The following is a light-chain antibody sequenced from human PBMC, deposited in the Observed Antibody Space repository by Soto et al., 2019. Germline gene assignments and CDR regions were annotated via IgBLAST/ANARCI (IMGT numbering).Light chain of an antibody. CDR2: GNS. V-gene: IGLV1-40*01. CDR3: QSYDSSLSGYVV. J-gene: IGLJ2*01. CDR1: SSNIGAGYD. Sequence: QSVLTQSPSVSGAPGQRVTISCTGSSSNIGAGYDVHWYQQLPGTAPKLLISGNSHRPSGVPDRFSGSKSGTSASLAITGLQAEDEADYYCQSYDSSLSGYVVFGGGTKLTVL.